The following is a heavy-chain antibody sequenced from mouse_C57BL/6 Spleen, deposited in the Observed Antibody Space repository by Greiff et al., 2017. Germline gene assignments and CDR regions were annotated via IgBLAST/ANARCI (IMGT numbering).Heavy chain of an antibody. CDR3: ARSFITSSPYAMDY. J-gene: IGHJ4*01. D-gene: IGHD1-1*01. Sequence: QVQLKQPGPELVRPGSSVKLSCKASGYTFTSYWMDWVKQRPGQGLEWIGNIYPSDSDTHYNQKFKDKATLTVDKSSSTAYMQLSSLTSDDSAVYYCARSFITSSPYAMDYWGQGTSVTVSS. V-gene: IGHV1-61*01. CDR2: IYPSDSDT. CDR1: GYTFTSYW.